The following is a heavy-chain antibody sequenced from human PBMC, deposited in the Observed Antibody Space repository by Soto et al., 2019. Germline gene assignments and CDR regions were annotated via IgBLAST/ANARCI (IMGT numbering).Heavy chain of an antibody. D-gene: IGHD3-22*01. CDR2: IHSGGST. V-gene: IGHV3-66*01. J-gene: IGHJ4*02. CDR3: ARGGPRSSGYDPFDY. CDR1: GFTVSRNF. Sequence: EVQLVESGGGLVQPGGSLRLSCAASGFTVSRNFMNWVRQAPGKGLEWVSVIHSGGSTYYADSVKGRFTISRDNSKNTLYLQMNSLRAEDTVVYYCARGGPRSSGYDPFDYWGQGTLVTVSS.